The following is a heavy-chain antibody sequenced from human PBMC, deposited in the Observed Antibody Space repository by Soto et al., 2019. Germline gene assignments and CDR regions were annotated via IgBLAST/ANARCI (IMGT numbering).Heavy chain of an antibody. Sequence: PGGSLRLSCAASGFTFSSYAMSWVRQAPGKGLEWVSAISGSGGSTYYADSVKGRFTISRDNSKNTLYLQMNSLRAEDTAVYYCATDSSGYSYFDYWGQGTLVTVSS. CDR1: GFTFSSYA. J-gene: IGHJ4*02. CDR3: ATDSSGYSYFDY. V-gene: IGHV3-23*01. CDR2: ISGSGGST. D-gene: IGHD3-22*01.